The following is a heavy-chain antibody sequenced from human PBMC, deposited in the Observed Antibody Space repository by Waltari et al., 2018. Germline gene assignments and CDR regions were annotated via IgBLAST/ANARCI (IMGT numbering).Heavy chain of an antibody. J-gene: IGHJ6*03. V-gene: IGHV3-23*03. Sequence: DVQVWESGGDFGKPGGSLRLSCAAWGFTFNDHGLRLARQVPGKGLEWVSVISSAGRTNHADSVKGRFTISTDNSKKTVFLEMNSLRPDDTAVYYCAKLGGLYASGWPDSTNYMAVWGKGTTVTVSS. CDR3: AKLGGLYASGWPDSTNYMAV. CDR1: GFTFNDHG. CDR2: ISSAGRT. D-gene: IGHD6-19*01.